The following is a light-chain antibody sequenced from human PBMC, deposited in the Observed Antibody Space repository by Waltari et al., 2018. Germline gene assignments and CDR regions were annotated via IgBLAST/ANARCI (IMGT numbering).Light chain of an antibody. CDR1: QSINNR. CDR2: DAS. CDR3: QQYNSNSLLT. V-gene: IGKV1-5*03. J-gene: IGKJ4*01. Sequence: DIQMTQSPSTLSASVGDRVTITCRASQSINNRLAWYQQKPGKAPNLLIYDASTLEVGVPSRFSGSGSGTEFTLTISSLQPDDFATYYCQQYNSNSLLTFGRGTKVEIK.